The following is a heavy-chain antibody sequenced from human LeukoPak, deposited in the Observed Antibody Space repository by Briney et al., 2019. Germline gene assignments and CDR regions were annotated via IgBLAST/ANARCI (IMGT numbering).Heavy chain of an antibody. CDR3: ARRSGSYLGY. D-gene: IGHD1-26*01. CDR1: GGSFCGYY. V-gene: IGHV4-34*01. CDR2: INHSGST. J-gene: IGHJ4*02. Sequence: NSSETLSLTRAVYGGSFCGYYWSWIRPPPGKGVEWIEEINHSGSTNYNPSLKSRVTISVDTSKNQFSLKLSSVTAADTAVYYCARRSGSYLGYWGQGTLVTVSS.